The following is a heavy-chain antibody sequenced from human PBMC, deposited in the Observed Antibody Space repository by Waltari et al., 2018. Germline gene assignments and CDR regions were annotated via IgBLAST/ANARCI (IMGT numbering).Heavy chain of an antibody. J-gene: IGHJ6*03. D-gene: IGHD5-12*01. V-gene: IGHV1-2*02. CDR1: GYTFTGYY. CDR2: INPNSGGT. Sequence: QVQLVQSGAEVKKPGASVKVSCKASGYTFTGYYMHWVRQAPGQGLEWMGWINPNSGGTNYAQKFQGRVTMTRDTSISTAYMELSRLRSDDTAVYYCARVDVDIVATISYYYYYMDVWGKGTTVTVSS. CDR3: ARVDVDIVATISYYYYYMDV.